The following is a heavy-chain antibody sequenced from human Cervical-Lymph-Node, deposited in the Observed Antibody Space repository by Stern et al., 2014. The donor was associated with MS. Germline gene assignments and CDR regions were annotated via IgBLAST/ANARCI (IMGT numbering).Heavy chain of an antibody. J-gene: IGHJ4*02. CDR3: ARQRYFDY. CDR1: GYTFTSYW. V-gene: IGHV5-51*01. Sequence: EVQLVESGPEVKRPGESLKISCQASGYTFTSYWIGGVRQMPGKGLEWIAIIFPGGSDISYSPSVQGHCTNLAYKSSSTAYLQWNNLKASDTAIYYCARQRYFDYWGQGTLVTVSS. CDR2: IFPGGSDI.